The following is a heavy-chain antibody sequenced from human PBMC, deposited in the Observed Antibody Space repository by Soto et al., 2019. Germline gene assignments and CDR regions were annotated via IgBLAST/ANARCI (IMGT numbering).Heavy chain of an antibody. CDR1: GFTFSNYY. J-gene: IGHJ5*02. V-gene: IGHV3-11*04. D-gene: IGHD2-21*01. CDR2: ISSTGRTI. Sequence: GGSLRLSCGASGFTFSNYYMSWIRQAPGKGLEWVSYISSTGRTIYYADSVKGRFTVSRDNAQNSVYLQMNNLTADDTGVYYCARGGGGGLFDPWGQGSLVTVS. CDR3: ARGGGGGLFDP.